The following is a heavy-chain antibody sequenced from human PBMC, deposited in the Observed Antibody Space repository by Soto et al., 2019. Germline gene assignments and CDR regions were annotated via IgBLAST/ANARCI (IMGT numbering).Heavy chain of an antibody. V-gene: IGHV3-23*01. J-gene: IGHJ6*02. CDR2: ISGSGGST. Sequence: PGGSLSLSCAASGFTFSSYSMSWVRQAPGKGLEWVSAISGSGGSTYYADSVKCRFTISRDNSKNTLYLQMNSLRAEDTAVYYCAKRDRVDYYDSSGYYSRRHYYYYGMDVWGQGTTVTVSS. D-gene: IGHD3-22*01. CDR1: GFTFSSYS. CDR3: AKRDRVDYYDSSGYYSRRHYYYYGMDV.